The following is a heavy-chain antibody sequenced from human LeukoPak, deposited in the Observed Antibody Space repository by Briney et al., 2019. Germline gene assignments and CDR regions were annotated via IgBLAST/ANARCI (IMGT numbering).Heavy chain of an antibody. CDR1: GGSISSYY. CDR2: IYTSASP. V-gene: IGHV4-4*07. D-gene: IGHD6-13*01. CDR3: ARQGIAAAVVDP. J-gene: IGHJ5*02. Sequence: SETLSLTCTLSGGSISSYYWSWIRQPAGKGLEWIGRIYTSASPLYNPSLKSRVTMSVDTSENQLSLMLSSVTAADTAAYYCARQGIAAAVVDPWGQGTLVTVSS.